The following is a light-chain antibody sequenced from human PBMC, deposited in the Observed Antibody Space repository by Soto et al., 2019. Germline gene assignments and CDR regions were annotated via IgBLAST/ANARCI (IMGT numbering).Light chain of an antibody. CDR3: QQYNNWPPKT. CDR2: AAS. CDR1: QSISSY. Sequence: DIQMTLSPSSLCASVGARVTITCRASQSISSYLNWYQQKPGKAPKLLIYAASSLQSGVPSRFSGSGSGTEFTLTISSLQSEDFAVYYCQQYNNWPPKTFGQGTKVDIK. J-gene: IGKJ1*01. V-gene: IGKV1-39*01.